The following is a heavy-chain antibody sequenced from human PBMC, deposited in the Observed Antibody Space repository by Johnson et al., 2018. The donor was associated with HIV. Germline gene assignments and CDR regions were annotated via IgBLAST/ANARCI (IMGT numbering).Heavy chain of an antibody. J-gene: IGHJ3*02. CDR3: ARACRDGYTCDAFDI. CDR1: GFTFSSNY. D-gene: IGHD5-24*01. V-gene: IGHV3-66*01. CDR2: IFSGGTT. Sequence: EVQLLESGGGVVQPGRSLRLSCAASGFTFSSNYMTWVRQAPGKGLEWVSVIFSGGTTYYADSVKGRFIISRDNSKNTLYLQMNSLRAEDTAVYYCARACRDGYTCDAFDIWGQGTMVTVSS.